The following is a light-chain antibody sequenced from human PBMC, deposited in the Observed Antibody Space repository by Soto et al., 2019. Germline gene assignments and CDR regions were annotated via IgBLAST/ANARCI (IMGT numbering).Light chain of an antibody. Sequence: QSVLTQPASVSGSPGQSITISCTGTSTDIGTYSRVSWYLQYPGKAPKLMIYDVTKRPSGVSNRFSGSKSGNTASLTISGLQAEDEAVYYCCSYAGSSPYVFATGTKVTVL. CDR1: STDIGTYSR. CDR3: CSYAGSSPYV. V-gene: IGLV2-23*02. CDR2: DVT. J-gene: IGLJ1*01.